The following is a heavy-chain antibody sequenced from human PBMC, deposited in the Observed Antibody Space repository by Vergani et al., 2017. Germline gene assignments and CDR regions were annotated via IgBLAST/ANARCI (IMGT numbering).Heavy chain of an antibody. CDR1: GFTFSDYY. CDR2: ISSSGSTI. V-gene: IGHV3-11*01. J-gene: IGHJ6*02. CDR3: AMDQRGEGGLWFGAVFQEWGSYYYYYGMDV. D-gene: IGHD3-10*01. Sequence: QVQLVESGGGLVKPGGSLRLSCAASGFTFSDYYMSWIRQAPGKGLEWVSYISSSGSTIYYADSVKGRFTISRDNAKNSLYLQMNSLRAEDTAVYYWAMDQRGEGGLWFGAVFQEWGSYYYYYGMDVWGQGTTVTVSS.